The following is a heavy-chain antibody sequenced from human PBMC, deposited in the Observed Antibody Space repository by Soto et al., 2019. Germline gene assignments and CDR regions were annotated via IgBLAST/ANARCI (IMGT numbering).Heavy chain of an antibody. J-gene: IGHJ6*02. CDR1: GYSFAGYW. V-gene: IGHV5-51*01. Sequence: PGESLKISCKGSGYSFAGYWVGWVRQMPGKGLEWMGIIYPGDSDTRYSPSFQGQVTISADKSISTAYLQWSSLKASDTAMYYCARWVVVVVAATRYYYYGMDVWGQGTTVTVSS. CDR3: ARWVVVVVAATRYYYYGMDV. D-gene: IGHD2-15*01. CDR2: IYPGDSDT.